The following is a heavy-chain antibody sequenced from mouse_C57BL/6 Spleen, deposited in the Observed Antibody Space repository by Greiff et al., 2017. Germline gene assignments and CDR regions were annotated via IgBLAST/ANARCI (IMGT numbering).Heavy chain of an antibody. CDR1: GYTFTSYW. CDR3: AREGYYYGSSYGGFAY. V-gene: IGHV1-55*01. J-gene: IGHJ3*01. Sequence: VQLQQPGAELVKPGASVKMSCKASGYTFTSYWITWVKQRPGQGLEWIGDIYPGSGSTNYNEKFKSKATLTVDTSSSTAYMQLSSLTSEDSAVYYGAREGYYYGSSYGGFAYWGQGTLVTVSA. D-gene: IGHD1-1*01. CDR2: IYPGSGST.